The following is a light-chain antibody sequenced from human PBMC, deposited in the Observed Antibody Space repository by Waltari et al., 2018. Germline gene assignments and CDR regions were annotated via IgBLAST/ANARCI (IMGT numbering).Light chain of an antibody. CDR1: QDISSY. V-gene: IGKV1-9*01. J-gene: IGKJ4*01. CDR3: QQVKTYPLT. CDR2: GAS. Sequence: DIQLTQSPSFLSASVGHRITITCRASQDISSYLAWYQQKPGRVPKVLISGASSLQSGVASRFSGSGSGTEFNLTISSLQPEDFATYYCQQVKTYPLTFGGGTKVEIK.